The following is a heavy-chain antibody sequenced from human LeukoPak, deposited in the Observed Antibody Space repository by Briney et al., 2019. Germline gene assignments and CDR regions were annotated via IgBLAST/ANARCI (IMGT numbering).Heavy chain of an antibody. CDR3: AKATMDYYDGSGYYFYFDY. V-gene: IGHV3-23*01. D-gene: IGHD3-22*01. CDR1: GFTFSSYA. CDR2: ISGSGGST. Sequence: GGSLRLSCAASGFTFSSYAMSWVRQAPGKGLEWVSAISGSGGSTYYADSVKGRFTISRDNSKNTLYLQMNSLRVDDTAVYYCAKATMDYYDGSGYYFYFDYWGQGTLVTVSS. J-gene: IGHJ4*02.